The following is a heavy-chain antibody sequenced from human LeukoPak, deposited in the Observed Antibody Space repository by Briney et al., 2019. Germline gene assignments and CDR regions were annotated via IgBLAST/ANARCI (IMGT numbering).Heavy chain of an antibody. Sequence: GESLRLSCAAFGFTFKTYWMSWVRQAPGKGLEWVANINQDGSKKYYVDSVKGRFTTSRDNSKNTLYLQMNSLRAEDTAVYYCAKDLSKGLLYRRGMYYFDYWGQGTLVTVSS. V-gene: IGHV3-7*01. J-gene: IGHJ4*02. CDR2: INQDGSKK. CDR3: AKDLSKGLLYRRGMYYFDY. D-gene: IGHD3-10*01. CDR1: GFTFKTYW.